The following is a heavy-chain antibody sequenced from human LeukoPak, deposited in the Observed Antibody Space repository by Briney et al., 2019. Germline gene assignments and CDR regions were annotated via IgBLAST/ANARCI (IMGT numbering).Heavy chain of an antibody. CDR1: GFTFSSYG. CDR3: AKQRSGGSGWCMDY. V-gene: IGHV3-30*18. CDR2: MSFDGSQE. J-gene: IGHJ4*02. D-gene: IGHD6-13*01. Sequence: GRSLRLSCAASGFTFSSYGMHWVRQAPGKGLEWVAVMSFDGSQEYYTDSVKGRFTISRDDSKNTLYLQMNSLNSEDTAVYYCAKQRSGGSGWCMDYWGQGTLVTVSS.